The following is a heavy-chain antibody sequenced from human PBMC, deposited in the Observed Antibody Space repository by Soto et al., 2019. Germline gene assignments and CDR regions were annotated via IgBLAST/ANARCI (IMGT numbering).Heavy chain of an antibody. Sequence: EVQLVESGGGLVQPGGSLRLSCAASGFTFSSNWMHWVRQAPGKGLVWVARINSDGSATNYADFVRGRFTMSRDNAKNTLYLQMNSLRAEDTAVYYCARDAGRLIRLHYSGYWGQGTLVTVSS. V-gene: IGHV3-74*01. J-gene: IGHJ4*02. CDR3: ARDAGRLIRLHYSGY. CDR2: INSDGSAT. CDR1: GFTFSSNW. D-gene: IGHD2-21*01.